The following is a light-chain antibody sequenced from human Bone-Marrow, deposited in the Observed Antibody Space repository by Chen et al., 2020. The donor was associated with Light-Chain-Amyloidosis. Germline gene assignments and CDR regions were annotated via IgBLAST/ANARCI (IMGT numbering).Light chain of an antibody. V-gene: IGLV1-47*01. CDR1: NSNIGGNY. J-gene: IGLJ3*02. CDR2: RNN. Sequence: HSALTQSPSASGTPGLRVTISCSGDNSNIGGNYVYGYHQVPGTAPKLLVYRNNLRPSGVPGQFSGAESGASASLAISGLRSEDEAGYYCGSWDDGLSGPVFGGGTGLTVL. CDR3: GSWDDGLSGPV.